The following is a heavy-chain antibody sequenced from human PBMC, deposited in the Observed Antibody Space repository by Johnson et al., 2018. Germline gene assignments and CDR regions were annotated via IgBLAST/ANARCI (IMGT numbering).Heavy chain of an antibody. Sequence: QVQLVQSGGGVVQPGRSLRLSCAASGFTFSSYGMHWVRQAPGKGLEWVAVISYDGSNKYYADSVKGRFTISRDNSKNTLYLQMNSLRAEDTAVYYCARVIWDAFDIWGQGTMVTVSS. CDR1: GFTFSSYG. D-gene: IGHD1-26*01. CDR3: ARVIWDAFDI. V-gene: IGHV3-30*03. CDR2: ISYDGSNK. J-gene: IGHJ3*02.